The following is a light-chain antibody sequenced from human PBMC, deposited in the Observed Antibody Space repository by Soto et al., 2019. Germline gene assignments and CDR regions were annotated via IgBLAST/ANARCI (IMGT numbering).Light chain of an antibody. CDR2: AAS. J-gene: IGKJ3*01. V-gene: IGKV1-39*01. Sequence: DIQMTQSPSSLSASVGDRVTITCRASQSISSYLNWYQQKPGKAPKLLIYAASSLQSGVPSRFSGSGSGTDLTLTSRSLQPADFATYYGQQKDTVGPGTKLDI. CDR3: QQKDT. CDR1: QSISSY.